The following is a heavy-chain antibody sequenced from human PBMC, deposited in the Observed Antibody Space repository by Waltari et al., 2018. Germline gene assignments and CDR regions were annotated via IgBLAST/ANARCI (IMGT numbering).Heavy chain of an antibody. D-gene: IGHD4-4*01. J-gene: IGHJ4*02. V-gene: IGHV3-43*01. CDR3: AKGDPDYSNYGAFDY. CDR2: ISWDGGST. CDR1: GFTFDDYT. Sequence: EVQLVESGGVVVQPGGSLRLSCAASGFTFDDYTMHWVRQARGKGLEWVSLISWDGGSTYYADSVKGRFTISRDNSKNSLYLQMNSLRTEDTALYYCAKGDPDYSNYGAFDYWGQGTLVTVSS.